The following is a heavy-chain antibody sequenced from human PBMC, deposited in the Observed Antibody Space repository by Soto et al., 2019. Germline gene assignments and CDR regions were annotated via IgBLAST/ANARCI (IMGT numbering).Heavy chain of an antibody. V-gene: IGHV4-39*01. CDR2: IYYSGST. J-gene: IGHJ4*02. D-gene: IGHD2-15*01. CDR3: ARPVAGVAVY. Sequence: QLQLQESGPGLVKPSETLSLTCTVSGGSISSSSYYWGWIRQPPGKGLEWIGSIYYSGSTSYNPSLKSRVTISVDSSKNQFSLKLSSVTAADTAVYYCARPVAGVAVYWGQGTLVTVSS. CDR1: GGSISSSSYY.